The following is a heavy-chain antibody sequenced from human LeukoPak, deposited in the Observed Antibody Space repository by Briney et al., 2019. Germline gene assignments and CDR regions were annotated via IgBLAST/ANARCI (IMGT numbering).Heavy chain of an antibody. CDR3: ASTLRYFDWLLWDY. V-gene: IGHV3-23*01. CDR1: RFTLSNYW. CDR2: ISGSGGST. J-gene: IGHJ4*02. D-gene: IGHD3-9*01. Sequence: GGSLRLSCAASRFTLSNYWMSWVRQAPGKGLEWVSAISGSGGSTYYADSVKGRFTISRDNSKNTLYLQMNSLRAEDTAVYYCASTLRYFDWLLWDYWGQGTLVTVSS.